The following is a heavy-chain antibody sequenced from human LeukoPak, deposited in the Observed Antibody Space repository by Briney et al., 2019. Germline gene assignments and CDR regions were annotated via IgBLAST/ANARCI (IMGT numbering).Heavy chain of an antibody. CDR2: IYPVDSTT. Sequence: GESLKISCKGSGDSFANYWIGWVRQMPGKGLEWMAIIYPVDSTTRYSPSFQGQVAISVDKSIATAYLQWSGLKASDTAVYYCAITQFITSFDYWSQGTLVTVSS. CDR3: AITQFITSFDY. V-gene: IGHV5-51*01. CDR1: GDSFANYW. D-gene: IGHD3-16*02. J-gene: IGHJ4*02.